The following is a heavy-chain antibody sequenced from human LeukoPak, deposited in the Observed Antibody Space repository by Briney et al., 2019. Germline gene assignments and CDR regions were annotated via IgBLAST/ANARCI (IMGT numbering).Heavy chain of an antibody. Sequence: GGSLRLSRVPSGFTFSSGGMHSGRQAPGKGLEWVAVISFDGSDKYYADSVKGQFTISRDNSKNTLYLQMNSLRAEDTAVYYSAKDHRWSYGYYFDYWGEGALVTVSS. V-gene: IGHV3-30*18. CDR2: ISFDGSDK. CDR3: AKDHRWSYGYYFDY. CDR1: GFTFSSGG. J-gene: IGHJ4*02. D-gene: IGHD5-18*01.